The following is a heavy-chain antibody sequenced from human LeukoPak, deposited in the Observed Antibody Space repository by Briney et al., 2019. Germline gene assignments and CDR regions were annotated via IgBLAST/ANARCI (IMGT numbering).Heavy chain of an antibody. Sequence: ASVKVSCKASGYTFTGYYMHWVRQAPGQGLEWTGWINPNSGGTNYAQKFQGRVTMTRDTSISTAYMELSRLRSDDTAVYYCAREISGWYYFDYWGQGTLVTVSS. CDR2: INPNSGGT. CDR1: GYTFTGYY. CDR3: AREISGWYYFDY. J-gene: IGHJ4*02. D-gene: IGHD6-19*01. V-gene: IGHV1-2*02.